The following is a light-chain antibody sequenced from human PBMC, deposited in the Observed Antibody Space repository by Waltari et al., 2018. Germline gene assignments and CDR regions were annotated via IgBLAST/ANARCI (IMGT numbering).Light chain of an antibody. CDR3: YSSDNSGFYKL. CDR2: EDS. CDR1: ALSRKY. J-gene: IGLJ2*01. V-gene: IGLV3-10*01. Sequence: SHELTQPPSVSVSPGQTARITCSGDALSRKYAYLYQQKSGQAPVLVIYEDSKRHSGIPERFSGSGSGTMATLTISGAQVDDEADYYCYSSDNSGFYKLFGGGTKLTVL.